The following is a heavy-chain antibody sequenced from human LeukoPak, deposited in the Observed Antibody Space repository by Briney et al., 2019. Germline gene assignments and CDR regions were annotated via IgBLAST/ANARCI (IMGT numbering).Heavy chain of an antibody. CDR3: ARVYNPDFYYHMDV. CDR2: IYYTGST. D-gene: IGHD1-14*01. Sequence: PETLSLTCTVSSGSISTSNYYWGWIRRPPGKGLEWIGSIYYTGSTYYNPSLKSRVTVSLDTSKYQFSLKLTSVSAADTAIYYCARVYNPDFYYHMDVWGKGTTVTVSS. CDR1: SGSISTSNYY. J-gene: IGHJ6*03. V-gene: IGHV4-39*07.